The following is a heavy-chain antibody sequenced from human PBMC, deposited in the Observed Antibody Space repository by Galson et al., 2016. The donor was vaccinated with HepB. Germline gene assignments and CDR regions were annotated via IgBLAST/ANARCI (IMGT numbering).Heavy chain of an antibody. CDR1: GFGFSAYA. CDR3: VRDPPYGYRFTYLDP. J-gene: IGHJ5*02. V-gene: IGHV3-23*01. Sequence: CLRLSCAASGFGFSAYAMTWVRHAPGKGVGWRAHISNSGGRGYYADSVRGRFTISRDNSQNTVFLQMNCLRAEDTATSYRVRDPPYGYRFTYLDPWGQGTLVSVSS. CDR2: ISNSGGRG. D-gene: IGHD5-12*01.